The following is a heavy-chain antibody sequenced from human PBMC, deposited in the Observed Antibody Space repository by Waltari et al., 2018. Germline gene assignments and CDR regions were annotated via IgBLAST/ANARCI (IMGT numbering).Heavy chain of an antibody. Sequence: EVQLVESGGGLVKPGGSLRLSCAASGFTFSSYSMNWVRQAPGKGLEWVSSISSSSSYIYYADSVKGRFTISRDNAKNSLYLQMNSLRAEDTAVYYCARVHNWNLTSALWYYYYGMDVWGQGTTVTVSS. CDR3: ARVHNWNLTSALWYYYYGMDV. CDR1: GFTFSSYS. D-gene: IGHD1-20*01. V-gene: IGHV3-21*01. J-gene: IGHJ6*02. CDR2: ISSSSSYI.